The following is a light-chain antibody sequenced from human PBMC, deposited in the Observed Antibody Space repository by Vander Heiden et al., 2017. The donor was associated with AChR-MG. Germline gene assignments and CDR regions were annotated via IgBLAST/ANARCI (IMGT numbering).Light chain of an antibody. J-gene: IGLJ1*01. Sequence: QSALTQPPSASGSPGQSVTISCTGTSSYVGGYNYVSWYQQHPGKAPKLMIYEVSKRPSGVPDRFSGSKSGNTASRTVSGLQAEEEADYYCSAYAGSNNYVFGTGTKGTVL. V-gene: IGLV2-8*01. CDR1: SSYVGGYNY. CDR2: EVS. CDR3: SAYAGSNNYV.